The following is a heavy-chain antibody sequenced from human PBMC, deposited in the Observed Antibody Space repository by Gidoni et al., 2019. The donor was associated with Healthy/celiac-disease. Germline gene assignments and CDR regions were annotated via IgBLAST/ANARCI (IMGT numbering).Heavy chain of an antibody. J-gene: IGHJ5*02. CDR1: GRSLSGYY. V-gene: IGHV4-34*01. D-gene: IGHD3-22*01. Sequence: QVQLQQWGARLLKPSEPLSLTCAVYGRSLSGYYWSWIRQPPGKGLEWIGEINHSGRTNYNPSLKSRVTISVETSKNQFSLELSSVTAADTAVYYCARGGERPRLKCSSGYQSNWFDPWGQGTLVTVSS. CDR2: INHSGRT. CDR3: ARGGERPRLKCSSGYQSNWFDP.